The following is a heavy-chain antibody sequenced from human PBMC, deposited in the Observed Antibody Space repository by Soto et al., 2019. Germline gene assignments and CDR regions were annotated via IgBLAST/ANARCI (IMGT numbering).Heavy chain of an antibody. D-gene: IGHD3-22*01. J-gene: IGHJ4*02. CDR2: INPSDGNR. V-gene: IGHV1-18*01. CDR3: ARDRLRGYDSSGFYS. CDR1: GYSLSCDS. Sequence: QIQLVQSGAEWRKPGASVKVSYRASGYSLSCDSINWVRQAPGQGLEWMGWINPSDGNRNFAQKFEDRVTMTTATSTNTVFLELRSLKSDDTSIYYCARDRLRGYDSSGFYSWGQGTMVTVSS.